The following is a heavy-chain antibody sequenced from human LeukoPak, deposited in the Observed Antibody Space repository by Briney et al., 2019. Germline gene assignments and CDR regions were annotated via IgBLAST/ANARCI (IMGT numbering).Heavy chain of an antibody. CDR1: GGSFSGYY. CDR2: INHSGST. Sequence: PSETLSLTCAVYGGSFSGYYWSWLRQPPGKGLEWIGEINHSGSTKYNPSLKSRATLSLDTSKNQFSLRLSSVTAADTALYFCTLGANYYDRNTYYFTDYWGQGTLVTVSS. CDR3: TLGANYYDRNTYYFTDY. D-gene: IGHD3-22*01. V-gene: IGHV4-34*03. J-gene: IGHJ4*02.